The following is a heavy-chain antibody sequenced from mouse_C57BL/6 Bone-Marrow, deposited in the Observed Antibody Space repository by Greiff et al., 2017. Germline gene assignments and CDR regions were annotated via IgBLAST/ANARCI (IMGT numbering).Heavy chain of an antibody. V-gene: IGHV5-17*01. CDR2: ISSGSSTI. D-gene: IGHD2-3*01. CDR1: GFTFSDYG. CDR3: ASKNDGYYGDAMDY. Sequence: EVKLMESGGGLVKPGGSLKLSCAASGFTFSDYGMHWVRQAPEKGLEWVAYISSGSSTIYYADTVKGRFTISRDNAKNTLFLQMTSLRSEDTAMYYCASKNDGYYGDAMDYWGQGTSVTVSS. J-gene: IGHJ4*01.